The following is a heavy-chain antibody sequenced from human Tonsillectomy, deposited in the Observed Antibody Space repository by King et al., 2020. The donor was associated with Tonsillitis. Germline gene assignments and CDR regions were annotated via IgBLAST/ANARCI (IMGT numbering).Heavy chain of an antibody. CDR1: GGSISSYY. V-gene: IGHV4-59*01. Sequence: QVQLQESGPGLVKPSETLSLTCTVSGGSISSYYWSWIRQPPGKGLEWIGYIHYSGNTNYNPSLKSRVTISADMSKNQFSLNQFSLKLTSVTAADTAVYYCAGETETVAAWGSWFDPWGQGTLVTVSS. D-gene: IGHD6-19*01. CDR3: AGETETVAAWGSWFDP. J-gene: IGHJ5*02. CDR2: IHYSGNT.